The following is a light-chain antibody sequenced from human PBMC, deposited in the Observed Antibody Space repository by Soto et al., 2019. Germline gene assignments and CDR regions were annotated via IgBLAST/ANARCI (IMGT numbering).Light chain of an antibody. CDR3: SLYTSSSSYV. J-gene: IGLJ1*01. CDR1: SNDVGGFNY. V-gene: IGLV2-14*01. CDR2: EVS. Sequence: QSALTQPASVSGSPGQSITISCTGTSNDVGGFNYVSWYQQHPGKAPRLMMYEVSDRPSGVSHRFSGSKSGNTASLTISGLQAEDEADYYCSLYTSSSSYVFGTGTKVTVL.